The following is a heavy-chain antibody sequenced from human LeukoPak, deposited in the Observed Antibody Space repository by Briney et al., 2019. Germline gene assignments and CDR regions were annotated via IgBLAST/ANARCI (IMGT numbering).Heavy chain of an antibody. CDR3: ARDRTPNRSAYSNPTFHY. Sequence: PGGSLRLSCAASGFTFSTYATHWVRQAPGKGLEWVAVISYDGTNKNYADSVKGRFTISRDNSKNTLYLQLNSLRAEDTAVYYCARDRTPNRSAYSNPTFHYWGQGTLVTVSS. CDR2: ISYDGTNK. D-gene: IGHD4-11*01. V-gene: IGHV3-30*07. J-gene: IGHJ4*02. CDR1: GFTFSTYA.